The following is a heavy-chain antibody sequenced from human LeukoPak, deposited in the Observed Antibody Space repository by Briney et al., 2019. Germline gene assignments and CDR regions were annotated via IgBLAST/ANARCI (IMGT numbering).Heavy chain of an antibody. D-gene: IGHD6-19*01. Sequence: ASVKVSCKASGYTCTGYYMHWVRQAPGQGLEWMGWINPNSGGTNYAQKFQGRVTMNRDTSISTAYMALSRLRSHDTAVYYCARGDPGEHTVASDYWGQGTLVTVSS. CDR1: GYTCTGYY. CDR2: INPNSGGT. J-gene: IGHJ4*02. CDR3: ARGDPGEHTVASDY. V-gene: IGHV1-2*02.